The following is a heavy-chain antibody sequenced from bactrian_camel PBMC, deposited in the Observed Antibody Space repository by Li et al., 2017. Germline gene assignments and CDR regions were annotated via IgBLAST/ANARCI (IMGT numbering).Heavy chain of an antibody. V-gene: IGHV3S31*01. J-gene: IGHJ4*01. Sequence: VQLVESGGDLVRPGGSLRLSCLASGFTFGTKAMTWVRQAPGKGLEWVSTINNGEDEQTYYADSVKGRFTISRDNAKNTLYLQLSSLKTEDTAIYYCARGLGRVDYWGQGTQVTVS. CDR2: INNGEDEQT. CDR3: ARGLGRVDY. D-gene: IGHD1*01. CDR1: GFTFGTKA.